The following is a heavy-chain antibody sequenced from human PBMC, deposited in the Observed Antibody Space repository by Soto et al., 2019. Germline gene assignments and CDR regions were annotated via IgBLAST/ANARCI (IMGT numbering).Heavy chain of an antibody. CDR3: ARGCYYDSSGYYLRANWFDP. V-gene: IGHV4-61*01. CDR1: GGSVSSGSYY. Sequence: SETLFLTCTVSGGSVSSGSYYWSWIRQPPGKGLEWIGYIYYSGSTNYNPSLKSRVTISVDTSKNQFSLKLSSVTAADTAVYYCARGCYYDSSGYYLRANWFDPWGQGTLVTVSS. D-gene: IGHD3-22*01. J-gene: IGHJ5*02. CDR2: IYYSGST.